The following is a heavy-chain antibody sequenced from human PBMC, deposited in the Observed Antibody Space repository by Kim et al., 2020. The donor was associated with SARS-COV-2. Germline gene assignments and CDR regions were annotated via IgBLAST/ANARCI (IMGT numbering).Heavy chain of an antibody. CDR1: GFTFSTYS. D-gene: IGHD2-21*01. J-gene: IGHJ6*03. CDR2: MSYDGRNK. V-gene: IGHV3-30*14. Sequence: GGSLRLSCAASGFTFSTYSMFWVRQAPGKGLECVAVMSYDGRNKWYADSVKGRFTISRDNSKNTLYFQMTSLTNDDTAVYYCARAKVPIDFYSYMDVWG. CDR3: ARAKVPIDFYSYMDV.